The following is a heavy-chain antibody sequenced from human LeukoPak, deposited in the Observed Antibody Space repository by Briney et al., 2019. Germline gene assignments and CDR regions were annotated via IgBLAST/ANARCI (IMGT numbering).Heavy chain of an antibody. Sequence: PSETLSLTCTLSGGSLSSYYWSWIRHPAGKGLEWIRRIYTSGITNYNPSLKSRVTISVDKSKNQFSLKMSSVTAADTAVYYCARDLSGCSGGSCRAAYYYYYMDVWGKGTMVTVSS. V-gene: IGHV4-4*07. CDR3: ARDLSGCSGGSCRAAYYYYYMDV. CDR2: IYTSGIT. CDR1: GGSLSSYY. D-gene: IGHD2-15*01. J-gene: IGHJ6*03.